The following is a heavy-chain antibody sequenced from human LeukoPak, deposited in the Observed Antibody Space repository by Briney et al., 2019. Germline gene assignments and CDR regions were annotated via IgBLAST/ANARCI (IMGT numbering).Heavy chain of an antibody. CDR1: GGTFSSYA. D-gene: IGHD4-23*01. CDR2: IIPIFGTA. CDR3: ARDANGGNSGDFDY. V-gene: IGHV1-69*06. J-gene: IGHJ4*02. Sequence: EASVTVSCKASGGTFSSYAISWVRQAPGQGLEWMGGIIPIFGTANYAQKFQGRVTITADKSTSTAYMELSNLRSEDTAVYYCARDANGGNSGDFDYWGQGTLVTVSS.